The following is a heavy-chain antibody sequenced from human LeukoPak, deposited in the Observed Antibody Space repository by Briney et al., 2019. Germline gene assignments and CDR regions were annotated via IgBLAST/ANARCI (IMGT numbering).Heavy chain of an antibody. V-gene: IGHV3-30*04. Sequence: GGSLRLSCAASGFTFSSYAIHWVRQAPGKGLEWVALISYDGSIKYYADSVKGRFTISRDNSKNTLYLQMNSLRAKDTAVYYCARDRNIVVVPAAIGYSSRPDYYGMDVWGQGTTVTVSS. D-gene: IGHD2-2*01. CDR3: ARDRNIVVVPAAIGYSSRPDYYGMDV. CDR1: GFTFSSYA. CDR2: ISYDGSIK. J-gene: IGHJ6*02.